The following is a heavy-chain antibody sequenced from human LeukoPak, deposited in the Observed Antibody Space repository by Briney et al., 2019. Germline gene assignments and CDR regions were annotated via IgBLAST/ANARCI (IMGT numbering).Heavy chain of an antibody. J-gene: IGHJ4*02. CDR2: IRYDGSNK. CDR3: AKDKDPWKSTSISDFEY. Sequence: GGSLRLSFAAPGFTFITYGMHWVGQPPGKGLEWVAFIRYDGSNKYYADSVKGRFTISRDNSKNTLYLQMNSLRAEDTAVYFCAKDKDPWKSTSISDFEYWGQGTLVTVSS. D-gene: IGHD1-1*01. CDR1: GFTFITYG. V-gene: IGHV3-30*02.